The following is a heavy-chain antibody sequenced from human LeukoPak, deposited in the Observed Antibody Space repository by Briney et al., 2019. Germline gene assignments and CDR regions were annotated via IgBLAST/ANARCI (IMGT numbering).Heavy chain of an antibody. CDR3: ATSPSSPNY. CDR2: VNTDGSDT. CDR1: RVTFRNYW. Sequence: GGSLRRSCAASRVTFRNYWMHWVRQAPEKGLVWVSRVNTDGSDTSYADSVKGRFTISRDNAKNTLYLRMNSLRAEDTAVYYCATSPSSPNYWGQGTLVTVSA. D-gene: IGHD6-6*01. J-gene: IGHJ4*02. V-gene: IGHV3-74*01.